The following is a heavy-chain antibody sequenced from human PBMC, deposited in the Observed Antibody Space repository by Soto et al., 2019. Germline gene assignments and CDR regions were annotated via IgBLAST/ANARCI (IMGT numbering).Heavy chain of an antibody. Sequence: PSETLSLTCTVSGGSISSYYWSWIRQPPGKGLEWIGYTYYSGSTNYNPSLKSRVTISVDTSKNQFSLKLSSVTAADTAVYYCARVAVAGIPPSEFYGMDVWGQGTTVTVSS. J-gene: IGHJ6*02. CDR3: ARVAVAGIPPSEFYGMDV. V-gene: IGHV4-59*01. D-gene: IGHD6-19*01. CDR1: GGSISSYY. CDR2: TYYSGST.